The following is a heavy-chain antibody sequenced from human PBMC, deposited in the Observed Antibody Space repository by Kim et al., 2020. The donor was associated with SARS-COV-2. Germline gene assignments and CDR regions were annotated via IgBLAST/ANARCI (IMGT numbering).Heavy chain of an antibody. CDR3: ARALWFGELGGAVGYYYYGMDV. J-gene: IGHJ6*02. V-gene: IGHV1-18*01. D-gene: IGHD3-10*01. CDR1: GYTFTSYG. Sequence: ASVKVSCKASGYTFTSYGISWVRQAPGQGLEWMGWISAYNGNTNYAQKLQGRVTMTTDTSTSTAYMELRSLRSDDTAVYYCARALWFGELGGAVGYYYYGMDVWGQGTTVTVSS. CDR2: ISAYNGNT.